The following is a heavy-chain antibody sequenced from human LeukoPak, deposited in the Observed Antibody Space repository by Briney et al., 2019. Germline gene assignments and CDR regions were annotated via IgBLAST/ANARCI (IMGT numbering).Heavy chain of an antibody. J-gene: IGHJ4*02. Sequence: GESLRLSCAASGFTFSSYAMNWVRQAPGKGLEWVSSISSSSSHIYYADSVKGRFTISRDNAKNSLYLQMDSLRAEDTAVYYCARALAHWGQGTLVTVSP. CDR1: GFTFSSYA. CDR2: ISSSSSHI. D-gene: IGHD3-3*02. CDR3: ARALAH. V-gene: IGHV3-21*01.